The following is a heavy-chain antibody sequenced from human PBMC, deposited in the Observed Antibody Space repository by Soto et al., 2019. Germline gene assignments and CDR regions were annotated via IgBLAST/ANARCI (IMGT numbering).Heavy chain of an antibody. V-gene: IGHV2-5*01. CDR2: IYWSGDE. J-gene: IGHJ3*02. CDR3: ARGVATRPVFAFDI. Sequence: SGPTLVNPTQTLTLTCSFSGFSLSTSGVGVGWIRQPPGKALEWLALIYWSGDEHYRPSLKARLTITKDTSKNQVVLTMTNMDPVDTATYYCARGVATRPVFAFDIWGQGTMVTVSS. D-gene: IGHD6-6*01. CDR1: GFSLSTSGVG.